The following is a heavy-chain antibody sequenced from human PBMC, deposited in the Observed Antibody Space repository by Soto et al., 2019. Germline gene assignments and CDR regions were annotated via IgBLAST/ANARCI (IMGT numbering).Heavy chain of an antibody. J-gene: IGHJ3*02. CDR2: IIPIFGTA. CDR3: ASDSVVGARRAFDI. V-gene: IGHV1-69*06. Sequence: QVQLVQSGAEVKKPGSSVKVSCKASGGTFSSYAISWVRQAPGQGLEWMGGIIPIFGTANYAQKFQGRVTITADKSTSTANMGLSSLRSEETAVYYWASDSVVGARRAFDIWGQGTMVTVSS. D-gene: IGHD1-26*01. CDR1: GGTFSSYA.